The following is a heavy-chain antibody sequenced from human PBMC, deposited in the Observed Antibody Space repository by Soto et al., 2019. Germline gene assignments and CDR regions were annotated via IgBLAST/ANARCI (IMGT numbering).Heavy chain of an antibody. D-gene: IGHD6-13*01. CDR2: ISSSSSYI. CDR1: GFTFSSYS. J-gene: IGHJ5*02. Sequence: PGGSLRLSCAASGFTFSSYSMNWVRQAPGKGLEWVSSISSSSSYIYYADSVKGRFTISRDNAKNSLYLQMNSLRAEDTAVYYCARDHHSSSWYWFDPWGQGTLVTVSS. CDR3: ARDHHSSSWYWFDP. V-gene: IGHV3-21*01.